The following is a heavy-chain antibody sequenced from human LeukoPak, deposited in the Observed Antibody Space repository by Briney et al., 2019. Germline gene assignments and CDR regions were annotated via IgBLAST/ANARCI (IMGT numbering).Heavy chain of an antibody. CDR1: GSNFTNYW. CDR3: ARRGSSTSDAVAI. V-gene: IGHV5-51*01. Sequence: GGSLQICCQAAGSNFTNYWIGGGRQVPGKGREGMGIIYPGDSNTRYSPPFQDQVLISAAKSVSPTSLHWGSLQASDTAMYFCARRGSSTSDAVAIWGQGTMVTVS. D-gene: IGHD3-10*01. J-gene: IGHJ3*02. CDR2: IYPGDSNT.